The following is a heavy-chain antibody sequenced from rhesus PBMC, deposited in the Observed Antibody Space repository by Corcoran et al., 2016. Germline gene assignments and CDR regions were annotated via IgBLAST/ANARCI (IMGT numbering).Heavy chain of an antibody. J-gene: IGHJ4*01. V-gene: IGHV4-169*01. CDR3: ARVYSSWSGEDY. CDR2: IYGSGSST. Sequence: QLQLQESGPGLVKPSETLSVTCAVSGGSISSSYWSWIRQAPGKGLVWIGYIYGSGSSTNYNPSLKSRGPLSVDTSKNQISLKVSSVTTGDTAVYYCARVYSSWSGEDYWGQGVLVTVSS. CDR1: GGSISSSY. D-gene: IGHD6-13*01.